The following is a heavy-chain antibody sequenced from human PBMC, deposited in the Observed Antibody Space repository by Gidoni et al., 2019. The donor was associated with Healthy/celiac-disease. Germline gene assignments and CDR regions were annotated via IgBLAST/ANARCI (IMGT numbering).Heavy chain of an antibody. D-gene: IGHD6-19*01. J-gene: IGHJ4*02. Sequence: QVQLVQSGAEVKKPGASVKVSCKASGSTFTSSGISWVRQDPGQGLEWMGWISAYNGNTNYAQKLQGRVTMTTDTSTSTAYMELRSLRSDDTAVYYCARDRGLGVAVAGTKIDYWGQGTLVTVSS. CDR1: GSTFTSSG. V-gene: IGHV1-18*01. CDR2: ISAYNGNT. CDR3: ARDRGLGVAVAGTKIDY.